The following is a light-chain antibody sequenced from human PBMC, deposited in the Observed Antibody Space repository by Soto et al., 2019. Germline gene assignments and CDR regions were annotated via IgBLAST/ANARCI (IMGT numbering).Light chain of an antibody. Sequence: QPVLTQPASVSGSPGQSIAISCTGTSSDVGGYNYVSWYQHHPGKAPKLMIYEVTNRPSGVSNRFSGSKSGNTASLTISGLQAEDEADYYCSSYTLGGVVFGGGTKLTVL. J-gene: IGLJ2*01. CDR1: SSDVGGYNY. V-gene: IGLV2-14*01. CDR3: SSYTLGGVV. CDR2: EVT.